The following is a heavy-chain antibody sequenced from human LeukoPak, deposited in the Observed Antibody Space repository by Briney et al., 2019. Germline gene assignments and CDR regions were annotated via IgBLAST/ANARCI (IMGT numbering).Heavy chain of an antibody. J-gene: IGHJ5*02. V-gene: IGHV3-48*01. D-gene: IGHD3-16*02. CDR1: GFSVRDYS. CDR3: ANLIVRFDNWFDP. CDR2: ISIKGDTR. Sequence: GGSLRLSCAVSGFSVRDYSMNWARQVPGKGLDWVSFISIKGDTRYYADSVKGRFTISRDNSKNTLYLQMNSLRAEDTAVYYCANLIVRFDNWFDPWGQGTLVTVSS.